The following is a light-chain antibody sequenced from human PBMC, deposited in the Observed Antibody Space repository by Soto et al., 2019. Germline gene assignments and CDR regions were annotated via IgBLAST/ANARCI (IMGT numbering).Light chain of an antibody. Sequence: EIVLTHYPATLSLSPWERATLSSRASQSVSSYLAWYQQKPGQAPRLLIYDASNRATGIPARFSGSGSGTDFTLTISSLEPEDFAVYYCQQRSNWPPIAFGQGTRLEIK. J-gene: IGKJ5*01. CDR2: DAS. CDR3: QQRSNWPPIA. V-gene: IGKV3-11*01. CDR1: QSVSSY.